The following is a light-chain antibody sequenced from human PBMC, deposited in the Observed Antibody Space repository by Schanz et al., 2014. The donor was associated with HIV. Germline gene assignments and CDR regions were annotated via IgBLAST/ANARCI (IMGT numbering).Light chain of an antibody. CDR2: AAS. V-gene: IGKV1-27*01. Sequence: DIQLTQSPSFLSASVGDRVTITCRASQGISSYLAWYQQKPGKVPKLLIYAASTLQPGVPSRFRGSGSGTDFTLTISSLQPEDVASYYCQKYDSAPHTFGLGTKLEIK. CDR3: QKYDSAPHT. J-gene: IGKJ2*01. CDR1: QGISSY.